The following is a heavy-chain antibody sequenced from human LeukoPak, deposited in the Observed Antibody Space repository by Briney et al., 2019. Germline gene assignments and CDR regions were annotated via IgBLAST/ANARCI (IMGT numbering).Heavy chain of an antibody. CDR2: INHSGGT. CDR3: ARFYSNYVTNWFDP. CDR1: GGSFNGYY. D-gene: IGHD4-11*01. J-gene: IGHJ5*02. V-gene: IGHV4-34*01. Sequence: SETLSLTCAVYGGSFNGYYWTWIRQPPGKGLEWIGEINHSGGTDYNPSLKSRVTISVDTSKNQFSLKLSSVTAADTAVYYCARFYSNYVTNWFDPWGQGTLVTVSS.